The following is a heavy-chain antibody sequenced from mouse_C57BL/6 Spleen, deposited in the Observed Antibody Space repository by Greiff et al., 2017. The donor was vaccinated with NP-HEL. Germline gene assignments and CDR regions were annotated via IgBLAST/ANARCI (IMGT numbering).Heavy chain of an antibody. CDR2: ISPGSGST. Sequence: QVQLQQSGPELVRPGASVKISCKAPGYTFTSYWMQWVRQRPGQGLEWIGEISPGSGSTYYNEKFKGKATLTVDTSSSTAYMQLSSLTSEDSAVYIGDGIPTDDMDYWGQGTTVTVSS. D-gene: IGHD1-1*01. CDR3: DGIPTDDMDY. CDR1: GYTFTSYW. V-gene: IGHV1-56*01. J-gene: IGHJ4*01.